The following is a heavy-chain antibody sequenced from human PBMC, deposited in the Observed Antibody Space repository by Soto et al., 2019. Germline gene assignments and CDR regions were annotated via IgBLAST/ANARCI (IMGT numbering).Heavy chain of an antibody. J-gene: IGHJ6*02. CDR1: GFTFSSYG. Sequence: SGGSLRLSCAASGFTFSSYGMHWVRQAPGKGLEWVAVIWYDGSNKYYADSVKGRFTISRDNSKNTLYLQMNSLRAEDTAVYYCARGLWGSYYYYGMDVWGQGTTVTVSS. CDR3: ARGLWGSYYYYGMDV. D-gene: IGHD3-16*01. V-gene: IGHV3-33*01. CDR2: IWYDGSNK.